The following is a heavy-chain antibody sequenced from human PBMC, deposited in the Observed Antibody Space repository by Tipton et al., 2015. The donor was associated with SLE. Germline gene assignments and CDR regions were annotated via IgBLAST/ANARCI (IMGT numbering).Heavy chain of an antibody. Sequence: TLSLPCAVSGGSISSGGYSWSWIRQPPGKGLEWIGYIYHSGSTYYNPSLKSRVTISVDRSKNQFSLKLSSVTAADTAVYYCARHMRYNWNYFDNWGQGSLVIVSS. J-gene: IGHJ4*02. CDR1: GGSISSGGYS. CDR2: IYHSGST. V-gene: IGHV4-30-2*01. D-gene: IGHD1-20*01. CDR3: ARHMRYNWNYFDN.